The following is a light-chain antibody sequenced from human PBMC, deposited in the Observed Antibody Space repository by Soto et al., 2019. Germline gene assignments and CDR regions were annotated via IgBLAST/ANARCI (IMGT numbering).Light chain of an antibody. J-gene: IGKJ1*01. V-gene: IGKV4-1*01. CDR1: QNINSY. CDR3: LQYSDIPWT. CDR2: WAS. Sequence: DIQMTQSPSSLSASVGDRVTITCRASQNINSYLNWYQQKPRQPPKLLIYWASTRESGVPDRFSGSGSGTDFTLTISSLQAEDVAVYYCLQYSDIPWTFGQGTKVDIK.